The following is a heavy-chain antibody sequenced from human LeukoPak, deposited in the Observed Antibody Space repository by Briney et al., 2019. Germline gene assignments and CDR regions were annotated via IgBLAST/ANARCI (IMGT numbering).Heavy chain of an antibody. Sequence: GSSVKVSCQSSGGTFSNYSISGVRQPPGRGLEWVGRIIPILDIGNYEQQFHGRVRITVDKSTSTAYNELSRIRSEDTAGYYCARDPGSSWLRGLVFEYWGQGTLVTVSS. CDR2: IIPILDIG. J-gene: IGHJ4*02. V-gene: IGHV1-69*04. CDR3: ARDPGSSWLRGLVFEY. CDR1: GGTFSNYS. D-gene: IGHD6-13*01.